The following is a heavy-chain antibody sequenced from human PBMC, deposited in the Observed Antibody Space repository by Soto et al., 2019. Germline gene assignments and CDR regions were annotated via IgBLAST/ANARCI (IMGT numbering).Heavy chain of an antibody. Sequence: SETLTVTCTLSRGSISRYYWRWFRHPPGKAREWIRYIYYSGSTTYNPYLTSRVTISVDTSKNQFSLKLSSVTAADTAVYYCARGLDTAMVDYFDYWGQGTLVTVS. CDR1: RGSISRYY. CDR2: IYYSGST. V-gene: IGHV4-59*01. CDR3: ARGLDTAMVDYFDY. D-gene: IGHD5-18*01. J-gene: IGHJ4*02.